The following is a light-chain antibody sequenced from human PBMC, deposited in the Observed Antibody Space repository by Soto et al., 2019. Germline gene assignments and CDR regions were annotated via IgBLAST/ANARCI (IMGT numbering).Light chain of an antibody. Sequence: DIQLTQSPSFLSASIGDRVTITCRASQGISSYLAWYQKKPGKAPKLLISAASTLQSGVPSRFSGSGSGTDFTLTVSSLQPEDFATYYCQQLNSYPRTFGQGTKLEIK. CDR3: QQLNSYPRT. J-gene: IGKJ2*01. CDR1: QGISSY. V-gene: IGKV1-9*01. CDR2: AAS.